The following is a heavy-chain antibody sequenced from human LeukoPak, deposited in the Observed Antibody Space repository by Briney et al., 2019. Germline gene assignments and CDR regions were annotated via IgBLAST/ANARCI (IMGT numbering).Heavy chain of an antibody. J-gene: IGHJ4*02. CDR2: ISSSSSYI. D-gene: IGHD6-13*01. Sequence: GGSLRLSCAAPGFTVSSNYMSWVRQAPGKGLEWVSSISSSSSYIYYADSVKGRFTISRDNAKNSLYLQMNSLRAEDTAVYYCARDLIAAAGFYWGQGTLVTVSS. CDR1: GFTVSSNY. CDR3: ARDLIAAAGFY. V-gene: IGHV3-21*01.